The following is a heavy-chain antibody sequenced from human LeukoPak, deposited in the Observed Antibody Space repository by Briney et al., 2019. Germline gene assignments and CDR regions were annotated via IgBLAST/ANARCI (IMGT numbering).Heavy chain of an antibody. CDR2: GFYGGSA. D-gene: IGHD2-2*01. V-gene: IGHV4-39*01. CDR3: ARQFATASADTRGYFDF. CDR1: GASISSSNDY. J-gene: IGHJ4*02. Sequence: PSETLSLTCTVSGASISSSNDYWGWIRQAPGKGLEWIGSGFYGGSAHYSPSLKSRATISVDTSKNQFSLKLSSVTAADAAMYYCARQFATASADTRGYFDFWGQGTVVTVSS.